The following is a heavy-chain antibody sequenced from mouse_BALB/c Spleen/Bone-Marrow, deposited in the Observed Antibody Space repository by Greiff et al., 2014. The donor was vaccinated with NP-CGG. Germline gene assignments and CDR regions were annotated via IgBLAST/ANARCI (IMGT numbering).Heavy chain of an antibody. Sequence: EVMLVESGGGLVQPGGSLRLSCATSGFTFTDYYMNWVRQPPGKALEWLGFIRNKANGYTTEYSASVKSRFTISRDNSQNILYLQMNTLQVDDSATYYCARDKGRVFFDYWGQGTTLTVSS. V-gene: IGHV7-3*02. CDR3: ARDKGRVFFDY. J-gene: IGHJ2*01. CDR1: GFTFTDYY. CDR2: IRNKANGYTT.